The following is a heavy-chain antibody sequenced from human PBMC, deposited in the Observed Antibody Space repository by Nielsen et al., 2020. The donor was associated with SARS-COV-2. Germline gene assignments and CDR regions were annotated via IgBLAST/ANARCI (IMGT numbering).Heavy chain of an antibody. J-gene: IGHJ6*02. CDR1: GYSFTSYW. CDR2: IYPGDSDT. CDR3: TIVYSGYEYYYYYGMDV. Sequence: GESLKISCKGSGYSFTSYWIGWVRQMPGKGLEWMGIIYPGDSDTRYSPSFQGQVTISADKSISTAYLQWSSLKASDTAMYYCTIVYSGYEYYYYYGMDVWGQGTTVTVSS. D-gene: IGHD5-12*01. V-gene: IGHV5-51*01.